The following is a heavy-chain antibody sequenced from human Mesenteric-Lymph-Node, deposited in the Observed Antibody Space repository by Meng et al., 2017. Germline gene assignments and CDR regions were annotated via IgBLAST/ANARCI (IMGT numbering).Heavy chain of an antibody. CDR1: GGTFSSYA. D-gene: IGHD1-14*01. CDR2: IIPIFGTA. CDR3: ARARKLEPPWSDYYYGMDV. V-gene: IGHV1-69*06. J-gene: IGHJ6*02. Sequence: SVKVSCKASGGTFSSYAISWVRQAPGQGLEWMGGIIPIFGTANYAQKFQGRVTITADKSTSTAYMELSSLRSEDTAVYYCARARKLEPPWSDYYYGMDVWGQGTTVTVSS.